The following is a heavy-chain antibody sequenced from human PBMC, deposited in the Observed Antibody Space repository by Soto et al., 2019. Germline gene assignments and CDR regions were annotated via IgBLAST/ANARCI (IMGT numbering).Heavy chain of an antibody. Sequence: GGSLRLSCAASGFTFSSYDMHWVRQATGKGLEWVSAIGTAGDTYYPGSVKGRFTISRENAKNSLYLQMNSLRTGDTAVYYCARARNRRYDSSGYYGAGFDYWGQGTLVTVSS. CDR1: GFTFSSYD. J-gene: IGHJ4*02. CDR2: IGTAGDT. CDR3: ARARNRRYDSSGYYGAGFDY. V-gene: IGHV3-13*01. D-gene: IGHD3-22*01.